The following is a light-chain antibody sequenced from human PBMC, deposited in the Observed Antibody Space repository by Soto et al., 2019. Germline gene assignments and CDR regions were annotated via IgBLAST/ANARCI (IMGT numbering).Light chain of an antibody. V-gene: IGLV2-14*01. CDR2: EVS. CDR3: NSYTPSRTLV. J-gene: IGLJ2*01. Sequence: QSVLTQPASVSGSPGQSITISCTGTSSDVGAYTYVTWYQQYPGKAPKLIIYEVSNRPSGVSYRFSGSKSGNTASLTISGLQAEDEADYYCNSYTPSRTLVFGGGTKLTVL. CDR1: SSDVGAYTY.